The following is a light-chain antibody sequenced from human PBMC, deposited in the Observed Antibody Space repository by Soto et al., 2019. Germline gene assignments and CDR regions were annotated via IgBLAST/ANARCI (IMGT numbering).Light chain of an antibody. CDR3: QHYNDYPWT. CDR2: GTS. V-gene: IGKV1-5*03. J-gene: IGKJ1*01. CDR1: QSISIW. Sequence: DIHMTQSPSTLSASVGDRVTITCRASQSISIWLAWYQQKPGRAPNLLIYGTSSLESGVPPRFSGSGSGTEFTLPISSLQPDDFATYYCQHYNDYPWTFGQGTKVEIK.